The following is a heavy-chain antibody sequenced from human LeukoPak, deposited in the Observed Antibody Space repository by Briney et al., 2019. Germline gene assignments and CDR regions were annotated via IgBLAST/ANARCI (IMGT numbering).Heavy chain of an antibody. D-gene: IGHD6-19*01. CDR1: GFTVSSNY. CDR2: ISSTSSYI. J-gene: IGHJ4*02. CDR3: ARDKTSGWYRFDY. Sequence: PGGSLRLSCAASGFTVSSNYMSWVRQAPGKGLEWVSSISSTSSYIHYADSVKGRFTISRDNPDNVVYLQMSSLRAEDTAVYYCARDKTSGWYRFDYWGQGTLVTVSS. V-gene: IGHV3-21*01.